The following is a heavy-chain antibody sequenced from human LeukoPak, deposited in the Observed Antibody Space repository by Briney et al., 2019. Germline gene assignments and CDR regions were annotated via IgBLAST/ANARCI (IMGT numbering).Heavy chain of an antibody. CDR1: GYTFTSYG. V-gene: IGHV1-18*01. J-gene: IGHJ5*02. CDR3: ARGLEQWLVLYNWFDP. D-gene: IGHD6-19*01. Sequence: VASVKVSCKASGYTFTSYGISWVRQAPGQGLEWMGWISAYNGNTNYAQKLQGRVTMTTDTSTSTAYMELRSLRSDDTAVYYCARGLEQWLVLYNWFDPWGQGTLVTVSS. CDR2: ISAYNGNT.